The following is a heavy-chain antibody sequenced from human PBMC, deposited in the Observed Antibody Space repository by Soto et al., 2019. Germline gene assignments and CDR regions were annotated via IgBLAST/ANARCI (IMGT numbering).Heavy chain of an antibody. V-gene: IGHV1-2*02. CDR2: INPNSGGT. D-gene: IGHD2-2*01. CDR3: ARDMGDIVVVPAANREGY. Sequence: VSVKVCSKASGYTFPGYYMHWVRQAPGQGLEWMGWINPNSGGTNYAQKFQGRVTMTRDTSISTAYMELSRLRSDDTAVYYCARDMGDIVVVPAANREGYWGQGTLVTVSS. J-gene: IGHJ4*02. CDR1: GYTFPGYY.